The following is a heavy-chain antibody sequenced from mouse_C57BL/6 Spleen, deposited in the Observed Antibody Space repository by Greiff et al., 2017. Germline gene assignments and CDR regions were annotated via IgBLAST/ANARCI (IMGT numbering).Heavy chain of an antibody. J-gene: IGHJ2*01. Sequence: EVHLVESGGGLVQPGGSLKLSCAASGFTFSDYYMYWVRQTPEKRLEWVAYISNGGGSTYYPDTVKGRFTISRDNAKNTLYLQMSRLKSEDTAMYYCARLAQATGYFDYWGQGTTLTVSS. V-gene: IGHV5-12*01. D-gene: IGHD3-2*02. CDR2: ISNGGGST. CDR1: GFTFSDYY. CDR3: ARLAQATGYFDY.